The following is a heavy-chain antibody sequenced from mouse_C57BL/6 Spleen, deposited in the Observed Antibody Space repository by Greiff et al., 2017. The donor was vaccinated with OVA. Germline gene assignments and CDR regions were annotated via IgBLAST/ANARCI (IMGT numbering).Heavy chain of an antibody. CDR3: AREGYDLFAY. V-gene: IGHV1-64*01. CDR2: IHPNSGST. Sequence: QVQLQQPGAELVKPGASVKLSCKASGYTFTSYWMHWVKQRPGQGLEWIGMIHPNSGSTNYNERFKSKATLTVDKSSSTAYMQLSSLTSEDSAVYYCAREGYDLFAYWGQGTLVTVSA. CDR1: GYTFTSYW. D-gene: IGHD2-4*01. J-gene: IGHJ3*01.